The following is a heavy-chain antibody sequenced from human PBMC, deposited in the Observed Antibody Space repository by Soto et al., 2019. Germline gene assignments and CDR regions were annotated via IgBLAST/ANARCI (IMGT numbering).Heavy chain of an antibody. CDR1: GGSISSYY. D-gene: IGHD2-8*01. CDR3: ARDSASTRWREGSYFDY. Sequence: PSETLSLTCTVSGGSISSYYWSWIRQPPGKGLEWIGYIYYSGSTNYNPSLKSRVTISVDTSKNQFSLKLSSVTAADTAVYYCARDSASTRWREGSYFDYWGQGTLVTVSS. V-gene: IGHV4-59*01. CDR2: IYYSGST. J-gene: IGHJ4*02.